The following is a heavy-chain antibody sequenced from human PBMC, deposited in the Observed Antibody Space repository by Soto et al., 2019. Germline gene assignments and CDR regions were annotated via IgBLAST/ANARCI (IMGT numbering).Heavy chain of an antibody. V-gene: IGHV1-18*01. CDR2: ISAYNGNT. CDR1: GYTFTSYG. Sequence: QVQLVQSGAEVKKPGASVKVSCKASGYTFTSYGIIWVRQAPGQGLEWMGWISAYNGNTNYAQKLQGRVTMTTDTSPSTAYMELRSLRSDATGVYYCAREAAAGTLDYWGQGTLVTVSS. J-gene: IGHJ4*02. D-gene: IGHD6-13*01. CDR3: AREAAAGTLDY.